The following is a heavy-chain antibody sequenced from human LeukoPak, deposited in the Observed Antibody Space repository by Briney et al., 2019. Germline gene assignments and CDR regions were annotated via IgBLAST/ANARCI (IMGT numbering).Heavy chain of an antibody. J-gene: IGHJ4*02. Sequence: GASVKVSCKASGYSFSSYGIGWVRQAAGQGLNWMGWVGPYNRKTNYSQKFQGRVTMTTDTSTNTAYLELRTLRSDDTAVYYCARGAPRGVWNFYFDYWGQGTLVTVSS. CDR1: GYSFSSYG. CDR2: VGPYNRKT. V-gene: IGHV1-18*01. CDR3: ARGAPRGVWNFYFDY. D-gene: IGHD1-7*01.